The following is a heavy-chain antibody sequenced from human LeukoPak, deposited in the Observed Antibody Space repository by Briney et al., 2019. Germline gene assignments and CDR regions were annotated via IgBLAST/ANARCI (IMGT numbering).Heavy chain of an antibody. V-gene: IGHV4-34*01. CDR1: GESFSGYY. CDR3: ARHHRYCSGGSCYSRAKPFDY. Sequence: PSETLSLTCAVYGESFSGYYWSWIRQPPGKRLEWIGEINHSGSTNYNPSLKSRVTISVDTSKNQFSLKLSSVTAADTAVYYCARHHRYCSGGSCYSRAKPFDYWGQGTLVTVSS. D-gene: IGHD2-15*01. CDR2: INHSGST. J-gene: IGHJ4*02.